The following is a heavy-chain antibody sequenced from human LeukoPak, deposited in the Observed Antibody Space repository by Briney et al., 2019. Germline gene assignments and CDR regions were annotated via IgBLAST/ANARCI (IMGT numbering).Heavy chain of an antibody. Sequence: SETLSLTCTVSGGSISSYYWSWIRQPPGKGLEWIGYIYYSGSTNYNPSLKSRVTISVDTSKNQFSLKLSSVAAADTAMYYCAKSGGYGLIDYWGQGTLVTVSS. CDR1: GGSISSYY. V-gene: IGHV4-59*08. J-gene: IGHJ4*02. CDR3: AKSGGYGLIDY. D-gene: IGHD1-26*01. CDR2: IYYSGST.